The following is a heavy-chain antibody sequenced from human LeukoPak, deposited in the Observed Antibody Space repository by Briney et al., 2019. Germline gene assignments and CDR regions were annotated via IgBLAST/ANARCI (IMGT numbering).Heavy chain of an antibody. CDR1: GYTLTGYY. D-gene: IGHD3-3*01. V-gene: IGHV1-2*02. Sequence: ASVKVSCKAAGYTLTGYYMHWLRQAPGQGLEWMGWINPHSGGTDNAQNFQGRVTMTRDTSINTAYMELTRMTSDDTAVYFCARGGGTSGPELDYWGQGTLVTVSS. CDR2: INPHSGGT. J-gene: IGHJ4*02. CDR3: ARGGGTSGPELDY.